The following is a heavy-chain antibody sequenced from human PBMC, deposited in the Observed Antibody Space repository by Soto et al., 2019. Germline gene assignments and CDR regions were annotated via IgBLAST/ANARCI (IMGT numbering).Heavy chain of an antibody. J-gene: IGHJ4*02. CDR3: ARGTGSGGSCYSY. Sequence: SETLSLTCAVYGGSFSGYYWSWIRQPPGKGLEWIGGINHSGSTNYNPSLKGRVTISVDTSKNQFSLKLSSVTAADTAVYYCARGTGSGGSCYSYWGQGTLVTVSS. CDR2: INHSGST. D-gene: IGHD2-15*01. V-gene: IGHV4-34*01. CDR1: GGSFSGYY.